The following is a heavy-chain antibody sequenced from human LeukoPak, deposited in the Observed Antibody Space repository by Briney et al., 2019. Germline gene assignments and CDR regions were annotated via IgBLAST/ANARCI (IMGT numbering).Heavy chain of an antibody. CDR2: ISGSGGST. D-gene: IGHD1-1*01. V-gene: IGHV3-23*01. J-gene: IGHJ3*02. CDR1: GFTFSSYA. CDR3: ARPREGTDAFDI. Sequence: GGSLRLSCAASGFTFSSYAMSWVRQAPGKGLEWVSAISGSGGSTYYADSVKGRFTISRDNSKNTLYLQMNSLRAEDTAVYYCARPREGTDAFDIWGQGTMVTVSS.